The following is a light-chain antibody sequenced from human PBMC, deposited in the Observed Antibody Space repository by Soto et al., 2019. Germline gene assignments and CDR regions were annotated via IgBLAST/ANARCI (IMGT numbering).Light chain of an antibody. CDR1: QSVGSY. CDR3: QQRCKWLPMT. CDR2: DAS. Sequence: EIVLTQSPATLSLSPGGRTTLSCRASQSVGSYLAWWQQNPGQAPRLLIYDASNRAAGIPARFSGSGSGTDFTLTISSLEPEDFAVYYCQQRCKWLPMTFGQGTRLEIK. V-gene: IGKV3-11*01. J-gene: IGKJ5*01.